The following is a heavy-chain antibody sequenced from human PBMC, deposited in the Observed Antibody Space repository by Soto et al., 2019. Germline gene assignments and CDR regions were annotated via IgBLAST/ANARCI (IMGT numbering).Heavy chain of an antibody. CDR2: IYPGDSDT. Sequence: GESLKISCKGSGYSFTSYWIGWVRQMPGKGLEWMGIIYPGDSDTRYSPSFQGQVTISADKSISTAYLRWSSLKASDTAMYYCATTSITMVRGGDDAFDIWGQGTMVTVSS. J-gene: IGHJ3*02. CDR3: ATTSITMVRGGDDAFDI. V-gene: IGHV5-51*01. D-gene: IGHD3-10*01. CDR1: GYSFTSYW.